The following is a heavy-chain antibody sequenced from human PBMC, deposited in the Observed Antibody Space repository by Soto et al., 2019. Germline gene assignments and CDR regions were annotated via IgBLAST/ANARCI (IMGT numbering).Heavy chain of an antibody. Sequence: PSETLSLTCTVSGASISSNNYYWGWVRQPPEKGLEWIGSISYSGRTNYNPSLKSRVTISVDTSKNHFSPKLSSVTAADTAVYYCARPARSAWYGAFDYWGQGALVTVS. CDR3: ARPARSAWYGAFDY. D-gene: IGHD6-19*01. CDR1: GASISSNNYY. CDR2: ISYSGRT. J-gene: IGHJ4*02. V-gene: IGHV4-39*02.